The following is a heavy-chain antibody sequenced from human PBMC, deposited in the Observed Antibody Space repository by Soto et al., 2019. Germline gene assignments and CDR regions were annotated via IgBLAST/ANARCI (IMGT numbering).Heavy chain of an antibody. CDR2: ISSSGSTI. CDR1: GFTFSSYS. CDR3: ARTPFDYYYGMDV. J-gene: IGHJ6*02. Sequence: EVQLVESGGGLVQPGGSLRLSCAASGFTFSSYSMNWVRQAPGKGLEWVSYISSSGSTIYYADSVKGRFTISRDNAKNSLYLQMNSLRAEDTAVYYCARTPFDYYYGMDVWGQGTTVTVSS. V-gene: IGHV3-48*04.